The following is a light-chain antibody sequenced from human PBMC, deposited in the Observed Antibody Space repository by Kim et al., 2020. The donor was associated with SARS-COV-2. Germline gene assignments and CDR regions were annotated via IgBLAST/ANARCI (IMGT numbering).Light chain of an antibody. CDR2: GAS. V-gene: IGKV3-15*01. CDR1: QSVSSN. CDR3: QQYNNWPLYT. J-gene: IGKJ2*01. Sequence: EIVMTQSPDTLSMSPGERATLSCRASQSVSSNLAWYQQKPGQPPRLLIYGASTTATGIPARFSGSGSGTEFTLTISSLQSEDFAVYYCQQYNNWPLYTFGQGTKLEI.